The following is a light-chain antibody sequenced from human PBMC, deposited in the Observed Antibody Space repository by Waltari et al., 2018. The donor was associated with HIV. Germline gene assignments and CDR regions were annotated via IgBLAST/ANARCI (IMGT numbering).Light chain of an antibody. Sequence: EIVLTQSPGTIYASPGERATLSCRASQSLSGTSLAWYQQRPGQAPRLLLSDASTRASDIPDRFSGSGSATDFTLTISGLEPEDFATYYCQQYVMSPLTFGGGTRGQV. CDR1: QSLSGTS. V-gene: IGKV3-20*01. J-gene: IGKJ4*01. CDR3: QQYVMSPLT. CDR2: DAS.